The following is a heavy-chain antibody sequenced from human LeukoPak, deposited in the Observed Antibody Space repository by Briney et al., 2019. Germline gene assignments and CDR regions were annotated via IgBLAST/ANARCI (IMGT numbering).Heavy chain of an antibody. V-gene: IGHV1-69*05. CDR3: ARLNTAMDPWGFDY. CDR2: IIPIFGTA. Sequence: KVSCKASGGTFSSYAISWVRQAPGQGLEWMGGIIPIFGTANYAQKFQGRVTITTDESTSTAYMELSSLRSEDTAVYYCARLNTAMDPWGFDYWGQGTLVTVSS. J-gene: IGHJ4*02. D-gene: IGHD5-18*01. CDR1: GGTFSSYA.